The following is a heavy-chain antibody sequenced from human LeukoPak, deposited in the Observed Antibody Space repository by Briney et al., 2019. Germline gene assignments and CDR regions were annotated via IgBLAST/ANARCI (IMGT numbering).Heavy chain of an antibody. CDR3: ARDIGYGDPQGLDY. J-gene: IGHJ4*02. D-gene: IGHD4-17*01. Sequence: PSETLSLTCTVSGGSISSYYWSWIRQPPGKGLEWIGYIYYSGSTNYNPSLKSRVTISVDTSKNQSSLKLSSVTAADTAVYYCARDIGYGDPQGLDYWGQGTLVTVSS. V-gene: IGHV4-59*01. CDR1: GGSISSYY. CDR2: IYYSGST.